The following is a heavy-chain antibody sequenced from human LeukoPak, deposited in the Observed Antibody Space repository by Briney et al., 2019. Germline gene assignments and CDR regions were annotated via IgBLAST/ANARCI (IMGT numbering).Heavy chain of an antibody. CDR3: ARVRGGRSWYXYGMDV. CDR1: GFTFSNFA. D-gene: IGHD3-16*01. Sequence: GGSLRLPCAASGFTFSNFAMHWVRQAPGKGLEWVAVISYDGDNEYYADSVKGQFTISRDNSKDRLYLQMNSLRPEDTAMYYCARVRGGRSWYXYGMDVWGRGTTVTVSS. J-gene: IGHJ6*02. CDR2: ISYDGDNE. V-gene: IGHV3-30-3*01.